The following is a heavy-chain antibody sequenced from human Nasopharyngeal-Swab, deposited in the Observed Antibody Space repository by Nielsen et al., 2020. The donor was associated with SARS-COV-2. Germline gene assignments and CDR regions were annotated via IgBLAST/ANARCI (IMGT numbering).Heavy chain of an antibody. CDR2: INPNSGGT. CDR1: GYTFTGYY. J-gene: IGHJ4*02. Sequence: ASVKVSCKASGYTFTGYYMHWVRQAPGQGLEWMGWINPNSGGTNYAQKFQGRVTMTRDTSISTAYMELSRLRSDDTAVYYCAREAETTPGSHYYFDYWGQGTLVTVSS. CDR3: AREAETTPGSHYYFDY. D-gene: IGHD4-17*01. V-gene: IGHV1-2*02.